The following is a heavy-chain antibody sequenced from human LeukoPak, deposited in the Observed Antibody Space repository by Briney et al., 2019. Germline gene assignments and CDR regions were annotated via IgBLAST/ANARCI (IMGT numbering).Heavy chain of an antibody. D-gene: IGHD3-9*01. CDR1: GYTFTNYY. CDR3: ARDILTGYFLD. CDR2: FNPSGGST. J-gene: IGHJ4*02. V-gene: IGHV1-46*01. Sequence: ASMKVSCKASGYTFTNYYMHWVRQAPGQGLEWMGIFNPSGGSTSYAQKFQGRVTMTGDTSTSTVYMELSSLRSADTAVYYCARDILTGYFLDWGQGTLVTVSS.